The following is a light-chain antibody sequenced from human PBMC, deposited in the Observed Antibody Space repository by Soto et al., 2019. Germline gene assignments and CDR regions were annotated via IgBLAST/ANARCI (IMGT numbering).Light chain of an antibody. Sequence: EIVLTQSPGTLSLSPGERATLSCRASEFVTSTYLAWYQQKPGQAPRLLIYGGSNRATGIPDRFRGSGSGTDFTLTISRLEPEDFAVYYCQQYFTSRTFGQGTKVDIK. CDR2: GGS. J-gene: IGKJ1*01. CDR3: QQYFTSRT. V-gene: IGKV3-20*01. CDR1: EFVTSTY.